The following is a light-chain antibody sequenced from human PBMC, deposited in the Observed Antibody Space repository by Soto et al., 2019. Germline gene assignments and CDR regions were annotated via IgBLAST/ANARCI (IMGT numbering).Light chain of an antibody. CDR1: QSISTY. J-gene: IGKJ2*01. V-gene: IGKV1-9*01. Sequence: DIQLTQSASFLSASVGDRVTITCRASQSISTYVASFQQKPGKAPNLLIYVASTLHSGVASRFSGTGSGTEFTLAIISLQPEDFATYYCQQRNSYPITFGQGTKLEIK. CDR2: VAS. CDR3: QQRNSYPIT.